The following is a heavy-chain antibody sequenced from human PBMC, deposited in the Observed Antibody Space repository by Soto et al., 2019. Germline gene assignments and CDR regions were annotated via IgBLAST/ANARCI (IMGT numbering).Heavy chain of an antibody. Sequence: PGGSLRLSCAAFGFTFDDYAMHWVRKVQGKGLEWVSGINWNSGSIGYADSVKGRFAISRDNAKNSLHLQMNSLRAEDTAFYYCVKDESINWYSGHFRHWGQGTLVTVSS. J-gene: IGHJ1*01. CDR1: GFTFDDYA. D-gene: IGHD6-13*01. V-gene: IGHV3-9*01. CDR3: VKDESINWYSGHFRH. CDR2: INWNSGSI.